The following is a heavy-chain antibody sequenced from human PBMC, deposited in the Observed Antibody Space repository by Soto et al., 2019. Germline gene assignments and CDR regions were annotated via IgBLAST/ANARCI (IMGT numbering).Heavy chain of an antibody. V-gene: IGHV3-33*01. D-gene: IGHD3-9*01. CDR1: GFTFSSYG. CDR2: IWYDGSNK. Sequence: LRLSCAASGFTFSSYGMHWVRQAPGKGLEWVAVIWYDGSNKYYADSVKGRFTISRDNSKNTLYLQMNSLRAEDTAVYYCAREPHYDILDYWGQGTLVTVS. CDR3: AREPHYDILDY. J-gene: IGHJ4*02.